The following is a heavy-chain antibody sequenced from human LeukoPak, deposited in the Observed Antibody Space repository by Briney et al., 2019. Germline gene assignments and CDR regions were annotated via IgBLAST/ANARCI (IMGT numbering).Heavy chain of an antibody. D-gene: IGHD3-22*01. J-gene: IGHJ4*02. Sequence: ASVKVSCKASGYTFTGYYMHWVRQAPGQGLEWMGWINPNSGGTNYAQKFQGRVTMTRDTSISTAYMELSRLRSDDTAVYYCARVVPHYYDSSGYSGGDCWGQGTLVTVSS. CDR2: INPNSGGT. CDR3: ARVVPHYYDSSGYSGGDC. V-gene: IGHV1-2*02. CDR1: GYTFTGYY.